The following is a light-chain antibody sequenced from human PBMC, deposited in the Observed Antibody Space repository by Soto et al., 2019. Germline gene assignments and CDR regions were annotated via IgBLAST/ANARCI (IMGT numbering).Light chain of an antibody. J-gene: IGKJ4*01. V-gene: IGKV3-20*01. Sequence: ESVLTQSPGTLSLSPGERATLSCRASQSVSSSYLAWYQQKPGQAPRLLIYGASSRATGIPDRFSGSGSGTDSTLTISRLEPEDFAVYYCQQYGSSPLTFGGGTKVDIK. CDR3: QQYGSSPLT. CDR1: QSVSSSY. CDR2: GAS.